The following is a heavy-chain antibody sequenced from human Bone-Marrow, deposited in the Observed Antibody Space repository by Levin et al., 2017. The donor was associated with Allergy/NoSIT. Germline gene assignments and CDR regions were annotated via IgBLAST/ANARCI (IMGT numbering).Heavy chain of an antibody. CDR2: LSSNSSYI. CDR1: GFTFNNYH. V-gene: IGHV3-21*01. D-gene: IGHD5-18*01. Sequence: PGGSLRLSCTTSGFTFNNYHMNWIRQAPGKGLEWVASLSSNSSYIFYSDSVKGRFTISRDNAKNSLFLQMNSLTAEDTAVYYCASGSGFRGYTYGAFYFANWGQGALVTVSS. J-gene: IGHJ4*02. CDR3: ASGSGFRGYTYGAFYFAN.